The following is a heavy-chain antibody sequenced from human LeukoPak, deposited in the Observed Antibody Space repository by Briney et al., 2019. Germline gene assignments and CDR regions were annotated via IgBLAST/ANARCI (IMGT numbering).Heavy chain of an antibody. D-gene: IGHD6-13*01. J-gene: IGHJ4*02. Sequence: PSETLSLTCTVSGGSISSYYWSWIRQPPGKGLEWIGYIYYSGSTNYNPSLKSRVTISVDTSKNQFSLKLSSVTAADTAVYYCARPRRGSSWKPFDYWGQGTLVTVSS. CDR3: ARPRRGSSWKPFDY. CDR2: IYYSGST. V-gene: IGHV4-59*12. CDR1: GGSISSYY.